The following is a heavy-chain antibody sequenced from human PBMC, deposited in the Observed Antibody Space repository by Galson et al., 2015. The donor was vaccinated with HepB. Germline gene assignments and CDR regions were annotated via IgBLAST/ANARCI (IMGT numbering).Heavy chain of an antibody. J-gene: IGHJ4*02. CDR3: ARARYSTSPPDY. D-gene: IGHD6-6*01. Sequence: SVKVSCKASGYTFTNYGISWVRQAPGQGLEWIGWISAYNEDTKYALRLQGRVTITADTSTTTVYMELRGLESEDTAVYYCARARYSTSPPDYWGQGTLVTVSS. CDR1: GYTFTNYG. CDR2: ISAYNEDT. V-gene: IGHV1-18*01.